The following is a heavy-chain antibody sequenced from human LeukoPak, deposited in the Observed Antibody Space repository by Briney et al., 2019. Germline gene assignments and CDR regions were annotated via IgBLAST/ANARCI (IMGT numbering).Heavy chain of an antibody. Sequence: PGGSLRLSCAASGFTFSSYGMHWVRQAPGKGLEWVAVIWYDGSNKYYADSVKGRFTISRDNSKNTLYLQMNSLRAEDTAVYYCAKAVAGTYYYYGMDVWGQGTTVTVSS. CDR1: GFTFSSYG. D-gene: IGHD6-19*01. CDR3: AKAVAGTYYYYGMDV. CDR2: IWYDGSNK. V-gene: IGHV3-33*06. J-gene: IGHJ6*02.